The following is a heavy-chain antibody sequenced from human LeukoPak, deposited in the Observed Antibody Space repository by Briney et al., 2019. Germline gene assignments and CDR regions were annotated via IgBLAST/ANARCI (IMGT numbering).Heavy chain of an antibody. Sequence: GGSLRLSCAASGFTFSSYSMNWVRQAPGKGLEWVSSIGSSSSYIYYVESVKGRFTISRDNAKNSLYLQMNSLRAEDTAMYYCARELYNSGWYDYSGQGTLVTASS. CDR2: IGSSSSYI. V-gene: IGHV3-21*01. CDR1: GFTFSSYS. D-gene: IGHD6-19*01. CDR3: ARELYNSGWYDY. J-gene: IGHJ4*02.